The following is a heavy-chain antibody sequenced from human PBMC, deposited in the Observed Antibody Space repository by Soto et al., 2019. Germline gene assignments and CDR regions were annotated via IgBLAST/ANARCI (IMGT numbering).Heavy chain of an antibody. J-gene: IGHJ4*02. CDR2: FFIGGNT. CDR3: ALLVYYYGSGSYYNSYYFDY. V-gene: IGHV4-39*01. D-gene: IGHD3-10*01. Sequence: SETLSLSCTVSGGSISSSTYYWGWMRQPPGKGLEWIASFFIGGNTYYNPSLKSRVTISVDTSKNQFSLKLRSVTAAYTAVYSCALLVYYYGSGSYYNSYYFDYWGQGTLVTVSS. CDR1: GGSISSSTYY.